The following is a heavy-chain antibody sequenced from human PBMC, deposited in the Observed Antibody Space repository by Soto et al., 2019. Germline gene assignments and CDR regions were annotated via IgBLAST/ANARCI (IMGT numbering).Heavy chain of an antibody. CDR3: ARNGYNSDYYFDY. V-gene: IGHV4-59*08. CDR1: GGSISSYY. J-gene: IGHJ4*02. Sequence: PSETLSLTCTVSGGSISSYYWSWIRQPPGKGLEWIGYIYYSGSTNYNPSLKSRVTISVDTSKNQFSLKLSSVTAADTAVYYCARNGYNSDYYFDYWGQGTLVTVSS. D-gene: IGHD1-1*01. CDR2: IYYSGST.